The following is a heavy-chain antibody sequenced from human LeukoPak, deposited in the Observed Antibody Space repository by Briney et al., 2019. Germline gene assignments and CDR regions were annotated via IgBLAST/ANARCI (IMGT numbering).Heavy chain of an antibody. Sequence: KPSQTLSLTCTVSGGSISSGDYYWSWIRQPPGKGLEWIGYIYYSGSTYYNPSLKSRVTISVDTSKNQFSLKLSSVTAADTAVYYCARNYYDSSGHSNWYFDLWGRGTLVTVSS. CDR3: ARNYYDSSGHSNWYFDL. D-gene: IGHD3-22*01. CDR1: GGSISSGDYY. CDR2: IYYSGST. V-gene: IGHV4-30-4*01. J-gene: IGHJ2*01.